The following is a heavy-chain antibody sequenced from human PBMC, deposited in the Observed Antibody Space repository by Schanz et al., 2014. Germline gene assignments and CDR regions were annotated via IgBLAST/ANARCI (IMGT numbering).Heavy chain of an antibody. CDR2: IWNNGVTK. J-gene: IGHJ4*02. V-gene: IGHV3-33*01. CDR3: ARPRFDYGEVDY. CDR1: GFTFSSYG. Sequence: QVPLVESGGGVVQFGRSLRLSCVASGFTFSSYGIHWFRQPAGKGLEWVAVIWNNGVTKYYADSVRGRFTISRDRFQNTLYLRMSSLRAEDTAVYYCARPRFDYGEVDYWGQGTLVTVSS. D-gene: IGHD4-17*01.